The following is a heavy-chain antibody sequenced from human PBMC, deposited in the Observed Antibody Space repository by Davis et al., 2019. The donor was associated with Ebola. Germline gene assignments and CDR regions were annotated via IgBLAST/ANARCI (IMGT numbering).Heavy chain of an antibody. CDR3: ARVQEMATILDY. CDR1: VGSFRGYY. V-gene: IGHV4-34*01. Sequence: SETLSLTCAVYVGSFRGYYWSWIRQPPGKGLEWIGEINHSGSTNYNPSLKSRVTISVDTSKNQVSLRLSSVTAADTAVYYCARVQEMATILDYWGQGTLVTVSS. D-gene: IGHD5-24*01. J-gene: IGHJ4*02. CDR2: INHSGST.